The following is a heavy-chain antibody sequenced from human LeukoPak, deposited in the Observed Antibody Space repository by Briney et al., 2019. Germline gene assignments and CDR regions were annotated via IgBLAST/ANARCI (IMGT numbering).Heavy chain of an antibody. J-gene: IGHJ4*02. CDR3: ATSTAGFDY. V-gene: IGHV3-7*01. Sequence: GSLRLSCAASGFAFSSYWMSWVRQAPGKGLEWVANIKQDGSEKYYVDSVKGRFTISRDNAKNSLFLQMNSLRAEDTAVYYCATSTAGFDYWGQGTLVTVSS. CDR2: IKQDGSEK. D-gene: IGHD5-18*01. CDR1: GFAFSSYW.